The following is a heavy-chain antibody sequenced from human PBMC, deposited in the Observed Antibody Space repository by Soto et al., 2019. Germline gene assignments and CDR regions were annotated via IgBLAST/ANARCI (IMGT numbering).Heavy chain of an antibody. Sequence: PGVSLRLSCAASGFTFSSYAMSWVRQAPGKGLEWVSAISGSGGSTYYADSVKGRFTISRDNSKNTLYLQMNSLRAEDTAVYYCAKKPYGAYYGMDVWGQGTTVTVYS. CDR1: GFTFSSYA. J-gene: IGHJ6*02. CDR3: AKKPYGAYYGMDV. V-gene: IGHV3-23*01. D-gene: IGHD4-17*01. CDR2: ISGSGGST.